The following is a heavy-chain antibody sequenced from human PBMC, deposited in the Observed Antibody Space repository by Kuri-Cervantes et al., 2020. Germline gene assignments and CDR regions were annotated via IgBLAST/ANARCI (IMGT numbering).Heavy chain of an antibody. CDR1: GVSVSSGSYY. Sequence: SETLSLTCTVSGVSVSSGSYYWSWIRQPPGGGLEWIGNIFHGRTTSYNPSLMRRVTISADTSANRFSLSLSSVTAADTAKYFCARRRRVAASGPYFDVWGPGVMVTVSS. J-gene: IGHJ4*02. CDR2: IFHGRTT. D-gene: IGHD2-15*01. CDR3: ARRRRVAASGPYFDV. V-gene: IGHV4-61*03.